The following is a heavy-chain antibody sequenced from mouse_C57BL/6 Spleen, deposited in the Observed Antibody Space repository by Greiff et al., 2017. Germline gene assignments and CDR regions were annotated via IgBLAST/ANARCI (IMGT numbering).Heavy chain of an antibody. CDR3: ARGNHYGSKGFAY. CDR1: GYTFTDYY. V-gene: IGHV1-75*01. J-gene: IGHJ3*01. CDR2: IFPGSGST. Sequence: VKLMESGPELVKPGASVKISCKASGYTFTDYYINWVKQRPGQGLEWIGWIFPGSGSTYYNEKFKGKATLTVDKSSSTAYMLLSSLTSEDSAVYFCARGNHYGSKGFAYWGQGTLVTVSA. D-gene: IGHD1-1*01.